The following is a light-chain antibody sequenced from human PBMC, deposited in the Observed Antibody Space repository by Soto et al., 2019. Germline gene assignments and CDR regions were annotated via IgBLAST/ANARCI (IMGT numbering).Light chain of an antibody. V-gene: IGKV3-11*01. CDR1: QSVSSY. J-gene: IGKJ5*01. Sequence: EIVLTQSPATLSLSPGERATLSCRASQSVSSYLAWHQQKPGQAPRLLIYDASNRATGIPVRFSGSGSGTDFTVTISSLEPEDFAVYYCQQRSNWPPITFGQGTRLEIK. CDR3: QQRSNWPPIT. CDR2: DAS.